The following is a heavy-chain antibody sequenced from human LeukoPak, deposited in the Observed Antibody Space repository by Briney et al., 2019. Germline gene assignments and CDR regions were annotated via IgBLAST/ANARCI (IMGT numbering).Heavy chain of an antibody. CDR1: GYTFSNYC. CDR3: AKRGDGGHKSLEY. J-gene: IGHJ4*02. CDR2: ITYDGSSE. Sequence: PGGFLRLSCVASGYTFSNYCKHWVRQARGKGLEWVATITYDGSSEYYADSVKDRFTVSRDNSKNTLYLQMSSLKTEDTAVYYCAKRGDGGHKSLEYWGQGTLVIVSS. D-gene: IGHD3-16*01. V-gene: IGHV3-30*18.